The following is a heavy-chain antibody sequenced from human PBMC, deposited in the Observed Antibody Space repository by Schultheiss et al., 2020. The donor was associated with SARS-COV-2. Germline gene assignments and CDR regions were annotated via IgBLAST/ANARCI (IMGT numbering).Heavy chain of an antibody. D-gene: IGHD4-17*01. CDR3: ARDYGDYGPFDY. Sequence: ASVKVSCKASGYTFTSYGISWVRQAPGQGLEWMGWISAYNGNTKYSQKFQGRVTITRDTSASTAYMELSSLRSEDTAVYYCARDYGDYGPFDYWGQGTLVTVSS. J-gene: IGHJ4*02. CDR2: ISAYNGNT. V-gene: IGHV1-18*01. CDR1: GYTFTSYG.